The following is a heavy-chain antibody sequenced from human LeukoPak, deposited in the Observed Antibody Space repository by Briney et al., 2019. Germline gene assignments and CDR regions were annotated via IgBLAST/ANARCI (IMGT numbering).Heavy chain of an antibody. J-gene: IGHJ4*02. V-gene: IGHV3-72*01. CDR3: ARDGGYSYGNQIDY. D-gene: IGHD5-12*01. Sequence: GGSLRLSCAASGFTFSDYYMDWVRQAPGKGLEWVGRSRNKANGYTTEYAASVQGRFTISRDDSKNSVYLQMNSLRAEDTAVYYCARDGGYSYGNQIDYWGQGTLVTVSS. CDR2: SRNKANGYTT. CDR1: GFTFSDYY.